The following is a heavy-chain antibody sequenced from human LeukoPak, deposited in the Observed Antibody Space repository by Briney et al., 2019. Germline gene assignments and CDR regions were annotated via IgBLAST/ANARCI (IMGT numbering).Heavy chain of an antibody. Sequence: GGSLRLSCAASGFTFSNYVMSWVRQAPGKGPEWVSAISGGGGSTYYADSVKGRFTISRDNSKNTLYLQMNSLRAEDTAVYYCAKGLRGTPVDYWGQGTLVTVSS. D-gene: IGHD1-1*01. CDR1: GFTFSNYV. J-gene: IGHJ4*02. CDR2: ISGGGGST. CDR3: AKGLRGTPVDY. V-gene: IGHV3-23*01.